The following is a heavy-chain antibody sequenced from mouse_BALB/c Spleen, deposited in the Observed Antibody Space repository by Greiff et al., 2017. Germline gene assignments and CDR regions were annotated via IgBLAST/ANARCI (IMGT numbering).Heavy chain of an antibody. CDR1: GFSLTSYG. Sequence: VKLQESGPGLVQPSQSLSITCTASGFSLTSYGVHWVRQSPGKGLEWLGVIWSGGSTDYNAAFISRLSISKDNSKSQVFFKMNSLQANDTAIYYCARKGGTNYYAMDYWGQGTSVTVSS. CDR3: ARKGGTNYYAMDY. CDR2: IWSGGST. D-gene: IGHD4-1*01. J-gene: IGHJ4*01. V-gene: IGHV2-2*02.